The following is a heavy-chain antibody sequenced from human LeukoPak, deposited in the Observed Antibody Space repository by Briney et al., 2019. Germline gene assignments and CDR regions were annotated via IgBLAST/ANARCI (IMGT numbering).Heavy chain of an antibody. Sequence: GGSLRLSCAASGFTFSSYAMSWVRQAPGKGLEWVSGISGSGGSTYYADSVKGRFTISRDNSKNTLYLQMNSLRAEDTAVYYCAKDPYYDFWSGYPPDCWGQGTLVTVSS. V-gene: IGHV3-23*01. CDR3: AKDPYYDFWSGYPPDC. J-gene: IGHJ4*02. CDR2: ISGSGGST. D-gene: IGHD3-3*01. CDR1: GFTFSSYA.